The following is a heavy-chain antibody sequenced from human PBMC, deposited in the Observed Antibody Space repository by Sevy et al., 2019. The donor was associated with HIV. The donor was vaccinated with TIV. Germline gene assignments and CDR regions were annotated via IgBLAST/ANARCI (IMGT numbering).Heavy chain of an antibody. Sequence: GGSLRLSCAASGFTFSKYSLSWVRQPPGTGLEWVSTLSFGCGEINYADSLKGRFTISRDNSKSSVYLQMNNLRPEDTAVYDGAGEECTNPIDYWGQGTLVTVSS. J-gene: IGHJ4*02. CDR1: GFTFSKYS. V-gene: IGHV3-23*01. CDR3: AGEECTNPIDY. D-gene: IGHD2-8*01. CDR2: LSFGCGEI.